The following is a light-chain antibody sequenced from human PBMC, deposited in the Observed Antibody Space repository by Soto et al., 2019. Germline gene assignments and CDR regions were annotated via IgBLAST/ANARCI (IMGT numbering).Light chain of an antibody. CDR1: NRDVGGSGL. Sequence: QSVLTQPASVSGSPGQSITIPCNGTNRDVGGSGLVSWYQQHPGKAPKLLIYDVGRRPSVVSPRFSGSKSGNAASLTISELQAEDEADYFCWAYAGGSILFVFGAGTKLTVL. CDR3: WAYAGGSILFV. J-gene: IGLJ1*01. CDR2: DVG. V-gene: IGLV2-23*02.